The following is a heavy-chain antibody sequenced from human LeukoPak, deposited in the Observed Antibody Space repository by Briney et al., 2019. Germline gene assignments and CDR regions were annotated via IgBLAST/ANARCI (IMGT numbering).Heavy chain of an antibody. CDR2: ISASGRNT. CDR1: GFTFSSYA. J-gene: IGHJ6*03. Sequence: PGGSLRLSCAASGFTFSSYAMSWVRQAPGKGLEWGSVISASGRNTYYSESAKGQFTISRDNSKNTLYLQMSSLRAEDTAVYYCVRRGSNYPYYMDVWGKGTTATVSS. V-gene: IGHV3-23*01. CDR3: VRRGSNYPYYMDV.